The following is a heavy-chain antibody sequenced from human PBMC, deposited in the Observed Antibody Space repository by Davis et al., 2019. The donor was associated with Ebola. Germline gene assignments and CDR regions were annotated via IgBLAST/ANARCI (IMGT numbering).Heavy chain of an antibody. CDR2: IHYLGNT. V-gene: IGHV4-59*01. CDR1: GGSINNYF. J-gene: IGHJ4*02. Sequence: MPSETLSLTCTVSGGSINNYFWSWIRQPPGKGLEWIGNIHYLGNTNYNPSLKSRVIMSVDTPKNQFSLKLSSVTAADTAVYYCASPDYWGQGTQVTVSS. CDR3: ASPDY.